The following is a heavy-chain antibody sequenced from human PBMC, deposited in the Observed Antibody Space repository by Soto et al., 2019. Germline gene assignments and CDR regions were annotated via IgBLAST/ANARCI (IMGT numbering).Heavy chain of an antibody. J-gene: IGHJ4*02. CDR1: GGTFSSYT. CDR3: AREEYYYGSGAFFDY. V-gene: IGHV1-69*08. Sequence: QVQLVQSGAEVKKPGSSVKVSCKASGGTFSSYTISWVRQAPGQGLEWMGRIIPILGIANYAQKIQGRVTITADKSTSTAYMELISLRSEDTAVYYCAREEYYYGSGAFFDYWGQGTLVTVSS. D-gene: IGHD3-10*01. CDR2: IIPILGIA.